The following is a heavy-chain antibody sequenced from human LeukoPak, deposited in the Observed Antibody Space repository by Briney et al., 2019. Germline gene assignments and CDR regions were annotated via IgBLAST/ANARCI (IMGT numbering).Heavy chain of an antibody. CDR2: IKQDGSEK. J-gene: IGHJ4*02. Sequence: GGSLRLSCVASGFTFSNYWMSWVRQAPGKGLEWVANIKQDGSEKHYVDFVKGRFTISRDNARNFLYLQMNSLRAEDTAVYHCARSGWYSDFDYWGQGTLVTVSS. D-gene: IGHD6-19*01. CDR1: GFTFSNYW. V-gene: IGHV3-7*04. CDR3: ARSGWYSDFDY.